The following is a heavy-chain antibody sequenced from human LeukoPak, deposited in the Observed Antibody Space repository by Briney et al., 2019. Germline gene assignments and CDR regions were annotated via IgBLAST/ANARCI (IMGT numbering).Heavy chain of an antibody. J-gene: IGHJ4*02. CDR3: ARAQYFYEYQLLAPKRIFDY. CDR1: GGSFSGYC. V-gene: IGHV4-34*01. CDR2: INHSGST. D-gene: IGHD2-2*01. Sequence: SETLSLTCAVYGGSFSGYCWSWIRQPPGKGREWIGEINHSGSTNYNPSLKSRVTISVDPSKHQFSLKLSSVTAADTAVYYCARAQYFYEYQLLAPKRIFDYWGQGTLVTVSS.